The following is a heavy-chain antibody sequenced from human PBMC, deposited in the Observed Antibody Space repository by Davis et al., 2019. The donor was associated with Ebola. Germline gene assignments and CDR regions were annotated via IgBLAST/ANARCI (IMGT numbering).Heavy chain of an antibody. J-gene: IGHJ6*04. CDR3: ATETGVSGIMPTGYYGMDV. V-gene: IGHV1-24*01. Sequence: ASVKVSCKVSGYTLSKLSMHWVRQAPGKGLEWMGGFDPEHGETIYAQRFQGKFTMAEDTATDTAYMELSSLTSEDTAVYYCATETGVSGIMPTGYYGMDVWGTGTTVTVSS. CDR1: GYTLSKLS. D-gene: IGHD1-20*01. CDR2: FDPEHGET.